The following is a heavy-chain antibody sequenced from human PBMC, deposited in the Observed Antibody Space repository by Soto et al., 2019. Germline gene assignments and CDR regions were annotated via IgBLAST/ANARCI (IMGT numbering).Heavy chain of an antibody. CDR3: AREGGNINWFDP. CDR1: GFTFSSYA. D-gene: IGHD1-26*01. Sequence: PGGSLRLSCAASGFTFSSYAMSWVRQAPGKGLEWVSAISGSGSSTYYADSVKGRFTISRDNAKNSLYLQMNSLRDEDTAVYYCAREGGNINWFDPCGQGTLVTVYS. CDR2: ISGSGSST. V-gene: IGHV3-23*01. J-gene: IGHJ5*02.